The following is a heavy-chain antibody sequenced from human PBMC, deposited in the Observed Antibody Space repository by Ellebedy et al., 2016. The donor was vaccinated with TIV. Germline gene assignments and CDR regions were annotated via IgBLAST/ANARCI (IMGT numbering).Heavy chain of an antibody. J-gene: IGHJ4*02. CDR2: VWYDGSDK. Sequence: PGGSLRLSCPASGFTFSTYGLHWVRQAPGKGLEWVAVVWYDGSDKYYADSVKGRFTISRDNSKNTLFLQMNSLRAEDTAVYYCARESCNNITCYFDYWGLGTLVTVSS. D-gene: IGHD2/OR15-2a*01. V-gene: IGHV3-33*01. CDR3: ARESCNNITCYFDY. CDR1: GFTFSTYG.